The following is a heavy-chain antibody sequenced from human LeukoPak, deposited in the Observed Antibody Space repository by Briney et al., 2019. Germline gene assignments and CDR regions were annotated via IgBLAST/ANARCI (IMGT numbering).Heavy chain of an antibody. J-gene: IGHJ6*03. V-gene: IGHV1-8*01. CDR2: MNPNSGNT. Sequence: ASVKVSCKASGYTFTSYDINWVRRATGQGLEWMGWMNPNSGNTGYAQKFQGRVTMTRNTSISTAYMELSSLRSEDTAVYYCARGEWSCSSTSCYVPLYGKNYYYYYMDVWGKGTTVTISS. CDR1: GYTFTSYD. D-gene: IGHD2-2*01. CDR3: ARGEWSCSSTSCYVPLYGKNYYYYYMDV.